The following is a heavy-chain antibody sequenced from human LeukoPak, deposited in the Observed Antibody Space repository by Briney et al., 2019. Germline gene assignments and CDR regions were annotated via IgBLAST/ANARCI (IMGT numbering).Heavy chain of an antibody. J-gene: IGHJ4*02. CDR3: ARDVEDTAISYYFDY. Sequence: GGSLRLSCAASGFTFSSYAMHWVRQAPGKGLEWVAVISYDGSNKYYADSVKGRFTISRDNSKNTLYLQMNSLRAEDTAVYYCARDVEDTAISYYFDYWGQGTLVTVSS. V-gene: IGHV3-30-3*01. CDR2: ISYDGSNK. D-gene: IGHD5-18*01. CDR1: GFTFSSYA.